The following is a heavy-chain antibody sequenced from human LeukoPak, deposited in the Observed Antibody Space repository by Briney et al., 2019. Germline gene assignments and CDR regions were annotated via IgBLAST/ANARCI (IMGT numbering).Heavy chain of an antibody. V-gene: IGHV3-30*02. CDR1: GFTFSSYG. J-gene: IGHJ4*02. CDR2: IRYDGSNK. Sequence: QPGGSLRLSCAASGFTFSSYGMHWVRQAPGKGLEWVAFIRYDGSNKYYADSVKGRFTISRDNSKNTLYLQMNSLRAEDTAVYYCAKAVDPRYYDFWSGYYIGLDYWGQGTLVTVSP. CDR3: AKAVDPRYYDFWSGYYIGLDY. D-gene: IGHD3-3*01.